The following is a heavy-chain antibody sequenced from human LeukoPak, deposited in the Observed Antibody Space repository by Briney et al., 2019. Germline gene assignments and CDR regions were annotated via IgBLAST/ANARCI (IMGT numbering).Heavy chain of an antibody. J-gene: IGHJ4*02. CDR1: GFTFTSYT. CDR3: ARKSPWFKYYDY. D-gene: IGHD3-10*01. CDR2: TSYDRGNR. V-gene: IGHV3-30*01. Sequence: PGGSLRLSCAASGFTFTSYTMHWVRQPPGQGLEWVAATSYDRGNRYYADYVKGRFTISRDNSNNTLFLQMKSLRPEDTAVYFCARKSPWFKYYDYWGQGIWVTVSS.